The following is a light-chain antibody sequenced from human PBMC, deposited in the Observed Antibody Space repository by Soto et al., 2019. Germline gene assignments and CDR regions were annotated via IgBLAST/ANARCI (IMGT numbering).Light chain of an antibody. CDR3: QQYNNWPPWT. V-gene: IGKV3-15*01. CDR2: GAF. J-gene: IGKJ1*01. Sequence: EIVMTQSPATLSLSPGERATLSCRASESVGSNLAWYQQSPGQAPRLLIFGAFTRATGIPARFSGSGSGTEFTLTISSLQSEDFAVYYCQQYNNWPPWTFGQGTKVDIK. CDR1: ESVGSN.